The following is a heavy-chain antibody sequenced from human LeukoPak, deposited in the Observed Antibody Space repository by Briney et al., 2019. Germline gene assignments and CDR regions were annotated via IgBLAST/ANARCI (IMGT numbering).Heavy chain of an antibody. J-gene: IGHJ4*02. CDR1: GYSFTGYW. CDR3: ARQTRAYYDFWSGQYYFDY. Sequence: GESLKISCKGSGYSFTGYWIGWVRQMPGKGLEWMGIIYPGDSDTRYSPSFQGQVTISADKSISTAYLQWSSLKASDTAMYYCARQTRAYYDFWSGQYYFDYWGQGTLVTVSS. CDR2: IYPGDSDT. V-gene: IGHV5-51*01. D-gene: IGHD3-3*01.